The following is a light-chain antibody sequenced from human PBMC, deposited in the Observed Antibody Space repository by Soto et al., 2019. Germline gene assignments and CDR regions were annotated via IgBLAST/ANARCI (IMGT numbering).Light chain of an antibody. J-gene: IGLJ1*01. CDR1: AGAVTSGHY. CDR2: STS. CDR3: LVHYGGARV. V-gene: IGLV7-43*01. Sequence: QAVVTQEHSLTVSPGGTVTLTCASSAGAVTSGHYPTWFQQKPGQAPWTLIYSTSNKHSWTPARFSGSLLGGKAVLTLSGVQPDDEAEYYCLVHYGGARVFGTGTKLTVL.